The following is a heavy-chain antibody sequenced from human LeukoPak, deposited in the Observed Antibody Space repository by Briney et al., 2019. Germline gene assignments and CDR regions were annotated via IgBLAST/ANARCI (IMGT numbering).Heavy chain of an antibody. CDR2: INPNSGAT. J-gene: IGHJ4*02. V-gene: IGHV1-2*02. Sequence: ASVKVSCKTSGYSFTGYYILWVRQAPGQGLEWIGWINPNSGATNYAQKFQGRVTMTRDTTISTAYMELSSLRSDDTAVYYCALEEASYGLDYWGQGTLVTVSS. CDR1: GYSFTGYY. CDR3: ALEEASYGLDY. D-gene: IGHD5-18*01.